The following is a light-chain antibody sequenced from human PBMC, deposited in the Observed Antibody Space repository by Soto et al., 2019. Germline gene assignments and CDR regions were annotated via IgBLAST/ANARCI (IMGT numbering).Light chain of an antibody. J-gene: IGLJ3*02. CDR1: TGAVTSGHY. CDR2: DTN. Sequence: QAVVTQEPSLTVSPGGTVTLTCGSSTGAVTSGHYPYWFQQKPGQAPRTLIYDTNNKHSWTPARFSGSLLGGQAALTLSGAQPEDEAEYYCLLSYSGARVSGGGTKLTVL. V-gene: IGLV7-46*01. CDR3: LLSYSGARV.